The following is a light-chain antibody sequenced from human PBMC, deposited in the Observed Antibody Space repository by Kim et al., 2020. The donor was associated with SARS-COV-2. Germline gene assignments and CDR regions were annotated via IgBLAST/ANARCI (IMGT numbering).Light chain of an antibody. Sequence: ASVGDRVTITCRASHNINKYLNWYQQKPGKAPKFLIYGVSSLQSGVPSRFGRSESGTDFTLTISSLQPEDSATYFCQQTYSSPWTFGPGTKVDIK. CDR2: GVS. CDR1: HNINKY. CDR3: QQTYSSPWT. V-gene: IGKV1-39*01. J-gene: IGKJ1*01.